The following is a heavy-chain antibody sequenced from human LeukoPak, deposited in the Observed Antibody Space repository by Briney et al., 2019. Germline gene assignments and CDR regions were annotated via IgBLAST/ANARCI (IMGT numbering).Heavy chain of an antibody. D-gene: IGHD6-13*01. Sequence: ASVKVSCKASGGTFSSYAISWVRQAPGQGLEWMGGIIPIFGTANYAQKFQGRVTITADESTNTAYMELSSLRFEDTALYYCAIPGYSSSWYVYWGQGTLVTVSS. CDR3: AIPGYSSSWYVY. CDR2: IIPIFGTA. CDR1: GGTFSSYA. V-gene: IGHV1-69*13. J-gene: IGHJ4*02.